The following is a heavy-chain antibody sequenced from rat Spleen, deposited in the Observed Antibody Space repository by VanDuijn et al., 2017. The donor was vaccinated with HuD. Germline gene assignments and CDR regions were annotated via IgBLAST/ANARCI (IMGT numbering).Heavy chain of an antibody. V-gene: IGHV2-15*01. CDR1: GFSLSNYG. CDR2: IWSGGST. J-gene: IGHJ3*01. CDR3: TREGHTMDRATYWFAY. Sequence: QVQLKESGPGLVQPSQTLSLTCTVSGFSLSNYGVSWVRQPPGKGLECIGTIWSGGSTDYSSALKSRLSITRDTSKSQVFLKMNSLQTEDTAIYFCTREGHTMDRATYWFAYWGQGTLVTVSS. D-gene: IGHD1-9*01.